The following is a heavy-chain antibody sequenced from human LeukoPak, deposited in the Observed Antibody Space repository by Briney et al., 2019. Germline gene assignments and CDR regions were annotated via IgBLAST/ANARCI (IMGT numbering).Heavy chain of an antibody. J-gene: IGHJ4*02. CDR3: TSRNYYGSGSYDIF. Sequence: PGGSLRLSCAASGFTFSGSAMHWVRQASGKGLEWVGRIRSKANSYATAYAASVKGRFTISRDDSKNTAYLQMNSLKTEDAAVYYCTSRNYYGSGSYDIFWGQGTLVTVSS. CDR2: IRSKANSYAT. V-gene: IGHV3-73*01. CDR1: GFTFSGSA. D-gene: IGHD3-10*01.